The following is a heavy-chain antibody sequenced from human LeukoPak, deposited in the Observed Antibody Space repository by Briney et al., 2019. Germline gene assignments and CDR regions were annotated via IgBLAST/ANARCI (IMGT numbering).Heavy chain of an antibody. Sequence: GRSLRLSCAASGFTFSSYGMHWVRQAPSKGLEWVAVISYDGSNKYYADSVKGRFTISRDNSKNTLYLQMNSLRAEDTAVYYCAKGQIAALSYYFDYWGQGTLVTVSS. CDR3: AKGQIAALSYYFDY. CDR2: ISYDGSNK. D-gene: IGHD6-6*01. CDR1: GFTFSSYG. J-gene: IGHJ4*02. V-gene: IGHV3-30*18.